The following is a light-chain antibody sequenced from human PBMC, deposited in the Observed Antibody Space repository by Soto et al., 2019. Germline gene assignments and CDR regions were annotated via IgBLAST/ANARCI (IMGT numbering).Light chain of an antibody. CDR3: ATWDDSLNGPV. CDR1: NSNIGDNT. Sequence: QAVVTQPPSVSGTPGQRITVSCSGSNSNIGDNTVTWYHQLPGATPKLLIYKTHQRPSGVPDRFSGSKSGTTAALAISGLQSEDEGDYYCATWDDSLNGPVFGGGTKLTVL. CDR2: KTH. V-gene: IGLV1-44*01. J-gene: IGLJ3*02.